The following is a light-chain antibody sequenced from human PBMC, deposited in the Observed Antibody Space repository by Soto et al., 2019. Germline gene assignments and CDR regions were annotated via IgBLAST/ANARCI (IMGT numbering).Light chain of an antibody. V-gene: IGKV3-20*01. CDR3: QQYGSSPPIT. Sequence: EIVLTQSPGTLSLSPVERATLSCMASQSVSSSYLAWYQQKPGQAPRLLIYGASSRATGIPDRFSGSGSGTDFTLTISRLEPEDFAVYYCQQYGSSPPITFGQGTRLDIK. CDR1: QSVSSSY. J-gene: IGKJ5*01. CDR2: GAS.